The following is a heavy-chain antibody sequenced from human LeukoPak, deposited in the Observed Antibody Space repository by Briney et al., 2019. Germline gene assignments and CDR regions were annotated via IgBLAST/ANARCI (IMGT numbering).Heavy chain of an antibody. V-gene: IGHV5-10-1*01. D-gene: IGHD4-23*01. CDR2: IGPSDSYT. J-gene: IGHJ5*02. CDR3: ARRKGSVGWFDP. Sequence: GESLKISCKGSGYSFTNYGISWVRQMPGKGLEWMGRIGPSDSYTNYSPSFQGHVTISADKSISAAYLQWSSVKASDTAMYYCARRKGSVGWFDPWGQGTMVTVSS. CDR1: GYSFTNYG.